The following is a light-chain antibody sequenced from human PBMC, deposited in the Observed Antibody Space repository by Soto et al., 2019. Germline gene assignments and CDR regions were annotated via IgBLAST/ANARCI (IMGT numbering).Light chain of an antibody. CDR1: QILLATSTNRNH. Sequence: DIVMSQSPDSLAVSLCERATINCKCSQILLATSTNRNHLAWYQQKTGQPPKLLIYWASTRESGVPDRISASGSGTNFTLVISSVQAEDVALYYCQQSYTTPPITFGQGTRLEIK. V-gene: IGKV4-1*01. J-gene: IGKJ5*01. CDR2: WAS. CDR3: QQSYTTPPIT.